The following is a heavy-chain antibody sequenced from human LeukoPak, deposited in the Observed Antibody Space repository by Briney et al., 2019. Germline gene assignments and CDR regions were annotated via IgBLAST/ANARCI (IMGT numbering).Heavy chain of an antibody. CDR2: IYYSGST. Sequence: SETLSLTCTVSGGSISSGGYYWSWIRQHPGKGLEWIGYIYYSGSTYYNPSLKSRVTISVDTSKNQFSLKLSSVTAADTAVYYCARDRHCSSTSCYHYYYGTDVWGQGTTVTVSS. D-gene: IGHD2-2*01. CDR3: ARDRHCSSTSCYHYYYGTDV. V-gene: IGHV4-31*03. J-gene: IGHJ6*02. CDR1: GGSISSGGYY.